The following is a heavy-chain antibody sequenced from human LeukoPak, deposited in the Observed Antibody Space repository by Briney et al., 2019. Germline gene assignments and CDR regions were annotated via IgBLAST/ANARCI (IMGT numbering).Heavy chain of an antibody. D-gene: IGHD6-19*01. CDR1: GFTFDDYA. Sequence: GGSLRLSCAASGFTFDDYAMHWVRQAPGKGLEWVSGISWNSGSIGYADSVKGRFTISRDNAKNSLYLQMNSLRAGDMALYYCAKDISSSGWYYFDYWGRGTLVTVSS. V-gene: IGHV3-9*03. J-gene: IGHJ4*02. CDR2: ISWNSGSI. CDR3: AKDISSSGWYYFDY.